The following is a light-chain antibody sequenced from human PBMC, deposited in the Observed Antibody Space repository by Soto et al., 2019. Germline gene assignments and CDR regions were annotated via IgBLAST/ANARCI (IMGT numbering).Light chain of an antibody. CDR1: QSVRSN. V-gene: IGKV3-11*01. Sequence: EIVLTQTPGTLSLSPGEGATLSCRASQSVRSNYLAWYQQRPGQAPRLLINAASNRATGIPARFSGSGSGTDFTLTISSLEPEDFAVYYCQQRSNWPRTFGQGTKVDIK. CDR3: QQRSNWPRT. CDR2: AAS. J-gene: IGKJ1*01.